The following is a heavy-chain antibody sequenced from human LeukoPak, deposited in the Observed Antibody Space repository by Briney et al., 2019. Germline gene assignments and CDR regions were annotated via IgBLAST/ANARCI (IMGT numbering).Heavy chain of an antibody. CDR3: ARRLGAVAGGRYNWFDP. J-gene: IGHJ5*02. Sequence: SETLSLTCAVYGGSFSGYYWSWIRQPPGKGLEWIGEINHSGSTNYNPSLKSRVTISVDTSKNQFSLKLSSVTAADTAVYYCARRLGAVAGGRYNWFDPWGQGTLVTVSS. CDR2: INHSGST. CDR1: GGSFSGYY. D-gene: IGHD6-19*01. V-gene: IGHV4-34*01.